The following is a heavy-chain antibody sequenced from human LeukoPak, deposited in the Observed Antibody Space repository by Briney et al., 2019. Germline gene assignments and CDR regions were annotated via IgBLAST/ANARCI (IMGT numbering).Heavy chain of an antibody. CDR1: GGSISSSSYY. CDR3: ARAWWDRGISRREDAFDI. CDR2: IYYSGST. V-gene: IGHV4-39*07. Sequence: KPSETLSLTCTVSGGSISSSSYYWGWIRQPPGKGLEWIGGIYYSGSTYYNPSLKSRVTISVDTSKNQFSLKLSSVTAADTAVYYCARAWWDRGISRREDAFDIWGQGTMVTVSS. D-gene: IGHD6-13*01. J-gene: IGHJ3*02.